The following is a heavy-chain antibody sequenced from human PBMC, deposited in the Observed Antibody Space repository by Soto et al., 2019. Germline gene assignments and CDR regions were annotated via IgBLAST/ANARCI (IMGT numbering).Heavy chain of an antibody. D-gene: IGHD7-27*01. Sequence: KTSETLSLTCSVSGDSISNLDYFWAWIRQPPGQALEYIGYIYKSATTYYNPSFESRVAISVDTSKIQFSLIVTSVTAADTAVYFCARGRYCLTGRCFPNWFDSWGQGALGT. V-gene: IGHV4-30-4*01. J-gene: IGHJ5*01. CDR1: GDSISNLDYF. CDR2: IYKSATT. CDR3: ARGRYCLTGRCFPNWFDS.